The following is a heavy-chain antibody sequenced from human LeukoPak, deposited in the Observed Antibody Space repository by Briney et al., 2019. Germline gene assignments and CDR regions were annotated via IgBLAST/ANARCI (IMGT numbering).Heavy chain of an antibody. J-gene: IGHJ6*03. Sequence: SETLSLTCNVSGGSISSYYWSWIRQPPGKGLEWIGYIYYSRSTNYNPSLKSRVTISVDTSKNQFPLNLSSLTAADTAVYYCARGGIRFYYYYMDVWGKGTTVTVSS. CDR3: ARGGIRFYYYYMDV. V-gene: IGHV4-59*01. CDR2: IYYSRST. D-gene: IGHD1-14*01. CDR1: GGSISSYY.